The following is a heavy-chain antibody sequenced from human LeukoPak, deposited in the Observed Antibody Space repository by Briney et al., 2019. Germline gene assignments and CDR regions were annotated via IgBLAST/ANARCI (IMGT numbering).Heavy chain of an antibody. Sequence: GGSLRLSCAASGFTFSSYEMNWVRQAPGKGLEWVSYISSSGSTIYYADSVKGRFTISRDNAKNSLYLQMNSLRAEDTAVYYCARDACSTSCYGLDYWGQGTLVTVSS. D-gene: IGHD2-2*01. CDR1: GFTFSSYE. J-gene: IGHJ4*02. CDR2: ISSSGSTI. V-gene: IGHV3-48*03. CDR3: ARDACSTSCYGLDY.